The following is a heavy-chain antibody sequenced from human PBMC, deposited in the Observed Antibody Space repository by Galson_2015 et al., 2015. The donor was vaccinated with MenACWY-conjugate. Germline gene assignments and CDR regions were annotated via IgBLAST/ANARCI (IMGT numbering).Heavy chain of an antibody. V-gene: IGHV4-59*01. Sequence: SETLSLTCSVSGASISTDYWSWFRQPPGKGLEWIGYIHYSGSTNYDPSLKTRVTMSLDTSENQFSLKLSSVTAADTAVYYCARWVAVKMIEYCGQGTLVTVSS. CDR2: IHYSGST. D-gene: IGHD6-19*01. CDR1: GASISTDY. CDR3: ARWVAVKMIEY. J-gene: IGHJ4*02.